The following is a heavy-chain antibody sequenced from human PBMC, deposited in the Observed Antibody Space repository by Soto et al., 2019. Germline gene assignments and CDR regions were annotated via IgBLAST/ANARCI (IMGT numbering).Heavy chain of an antibody. D-gene: IGHD3-3*01. CDR2: ISAYNGNT. V-gene: IGHV1-18*04. CDR1: GYTFTSYG. J-gene: IGHJ4*02. CDR3: ARDDRVTIFGVTFRSGLVDY. Sequence: ASVKVSCKASGYTFTSYGISWVRQAPGQGLEWMGWISAYNGNTNYAQKLQGRVTMTTDTSTSTAYMELRSLRSDDTAVYYCARDDRVTIFGVTFRSGLVDYWGQGTRVTVSS.